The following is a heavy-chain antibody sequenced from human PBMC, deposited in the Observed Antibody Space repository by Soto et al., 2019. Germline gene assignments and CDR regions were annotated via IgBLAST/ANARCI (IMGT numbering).Heavy chain of an antibody. CDR2: IWYDGSNK. CDR1: GFTFSSYG. D-gene: IGHD3-22*01. J-gene: IGHJ6*02. V-gene: IGHV3-33*01. Sequence: GGSLRLSCAASGFTFSSYGMHWVRQAPGKGLEWVAVIWYDGSNKYYADSVKGRFTISRDNSKNTLHLQMNSLRAEDTAVYYCARVVWPYYYDSSGYGPYGMDVWGQGTTVTVSS. CDR3: ARVVWPYYYDSSGYGPYGMDV.